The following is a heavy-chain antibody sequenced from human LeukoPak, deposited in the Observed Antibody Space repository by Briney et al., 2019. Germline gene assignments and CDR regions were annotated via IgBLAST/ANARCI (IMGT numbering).Heavy chain of an antibody. CDR2: ISGSGGST. V-gene: IGHV3-23*01. D-gene: IGHD6-13*01. CDR1: GFTFSSYW. CDR3: AKDTGIAAAGPFDY. Sequence: PGGSLRLSCAAAGFTFSSYWMLWVRQAPGKGREWVSAISGSGGSTYYADSVKGRFTISRDNSKNTLYLQMNSLRAEDTAVYYCAKDTGIAAAGPFDYWGQGTLVTVSS. J-gene: IGHJ4*02.